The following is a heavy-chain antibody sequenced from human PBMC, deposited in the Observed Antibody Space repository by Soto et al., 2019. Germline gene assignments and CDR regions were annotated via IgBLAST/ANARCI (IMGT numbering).Heavy chain of an antibody. J-gene: IGHJ6*02. CDR1: GDSVSISSVP. CDR2: TYYRSRRYS. V-gene: IGHV6-1*01. CDR3: ARSEEDSDYYYYGLDV. Sequence: SQTLSLTRVVSGDSVSISSVPGNLVRQSTSRGVEWLGRTYYRSRRYSDVAVSVRGQIVINADTSKHQFSLQLNSVTAEDTAVYFCARSEEDSDYYYYGLDVWGQGTTVTVSS. D-gene: IGHD2-15*01.